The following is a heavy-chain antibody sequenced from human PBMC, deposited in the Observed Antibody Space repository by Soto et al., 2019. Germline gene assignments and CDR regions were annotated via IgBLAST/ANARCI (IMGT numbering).Heavy chain of an antibody. CDR1: GFTFGDYA. V-gene: IGHV3-49*03. CDR3: TRDRGVYSSGWFNHKYPYGMDV. Sequence: QPGGSLRLSCTASGFTFGDYAMSWFRQAPGKGPEWVGFIRSRAYGGTTEYAASVKGRFTISRDDSKNIAYLQMNSLKIEDTAVYYCTRDRGVYSSGWFNHKYPYGMDVWGQGTTVTVSS. D-gene: IGHD6-19*01. CDR2: IRSRAYGGTT. J-gene: IGHJ6*02.